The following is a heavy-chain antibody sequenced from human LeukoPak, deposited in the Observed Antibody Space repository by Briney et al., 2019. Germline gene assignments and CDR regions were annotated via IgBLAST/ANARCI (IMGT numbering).Heavy chain of an antibody. V-gene: IGHV3-7*01. CDR1: GFTFTNYW. CDR2: IEKGGSEK. J-gene: IGHJ6*03. D-gene: IGHD4-23*01. Sequence: PGGSLRLSCAASGFTFTNYWMSWVRQAPGKGLEWVASIEKGGSEKDHVDSVKGRFTISRDNAKNSLYLQMNSLRAEDTAVYYCARDGDTVLTRGYYYYMDVWGKGTTVTVSS. CDR3: ARDGDTVLTRGYYYYMDV.